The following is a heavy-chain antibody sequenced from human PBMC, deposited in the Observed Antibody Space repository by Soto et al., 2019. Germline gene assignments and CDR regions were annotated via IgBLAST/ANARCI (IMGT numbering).Heavy chain of an antibody. CDR2: IYYSGST. J-gene: IGHJ4*02. CDR1: GGSISSGDYY. Sequence: SETLSLTCTVSGGSISSGDYYWSWIRQPPGKGLEWIGYIYYSGSTYYNPSLKSRVTISVDTSKNQFPLKLSSVTAADTAVYYCATATRWELSWLYWGQGTLVTVSS. CDR3: ATATRWELSWLY. D-gene: IGHD1-26*01. V-gene: IGHV4-30-4*01.